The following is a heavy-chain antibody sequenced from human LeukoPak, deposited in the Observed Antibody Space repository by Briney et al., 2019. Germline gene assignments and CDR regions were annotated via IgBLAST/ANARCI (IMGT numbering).Heavy chain of an antibody. D-gene: IGHD6-13*01. Sequence: ASVKVSCKASGYTFTSYGISWVRQAPRQGLEWMGWISAYNGNTNYAQKLQGRVTMTTDTSTSTAYMELRSLRSDDTAVYYCARRSSSTPHYYYGMDVWGQGTTVTVSS. J-gene: IGHJ6*02. V-gene: IGHV1-18*01. CDR2: ISAYNGNT. CDR1: GYTFTSYG. CDR3: ARRSSSTPHYYYGMDV.